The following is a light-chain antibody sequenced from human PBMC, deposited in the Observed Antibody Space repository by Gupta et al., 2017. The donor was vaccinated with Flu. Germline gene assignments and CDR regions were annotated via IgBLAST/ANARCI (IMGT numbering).Light chain of an antibody. J-gene: IGLJ2*01. CDR1: SADIGIFDF. CDR2: EVT. CDR3: SSYAGSNTMI. V-gene: IGLV2-8*01. Sequence: QSALTQPPSASGSPGQSVTISCTGTSADIGIFDFVSWYQQHPDKAPKLMIYEVTKRPSGVPDRFSGSKSGTTASLTVSGLPAEDAGDYYCSSYAGSNTMIFGGGTKLTVL.